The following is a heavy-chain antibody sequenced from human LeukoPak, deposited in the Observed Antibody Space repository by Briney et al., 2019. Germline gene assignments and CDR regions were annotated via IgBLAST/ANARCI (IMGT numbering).Heavy chain of an antibody. J-gene: IGHJ4*02. CDR2: IIPIVGTT. Sequence: ASVKVSCKAYGGTFSSYAFSWVRQAPGQGLEWMGGIIPIVGTTNYAQMFQGRVTITADESTSTAYMELSSLRSEDTAVYYCARGGYYYDSSGYSHLPDYWGQGTLVTVSA. V-gene: IGHV1-69*13. D-gene: IGHD3-22*01. CDR3: ARGGYYYDSSGYSHLPDY. CDR1: GGTFSSYA.